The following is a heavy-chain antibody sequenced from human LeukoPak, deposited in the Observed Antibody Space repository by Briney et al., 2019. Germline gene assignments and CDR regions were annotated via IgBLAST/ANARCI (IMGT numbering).Heavy chain of an antibody. CDR3: ARGQVGATELDY. CDR2: IWYDGSNK. V-gene: IGHV3-33*01. D-gene: IGHD1-26*01. CDR1: GFTFSSYG. Sequence: PGRSLRLSCAASGFTFSSYGMHWVRQAPGKGLEWVAVIWYDGSNKYYADSVKGRFTISRDNSKNTLYLQMNSLRAEDTAVYYCARGQVGATELDYWGQGTLVTVSS. J-gene: IGHJ4*02.